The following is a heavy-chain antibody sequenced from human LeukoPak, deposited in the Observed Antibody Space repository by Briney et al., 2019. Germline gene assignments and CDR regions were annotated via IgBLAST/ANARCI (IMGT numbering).Heavy chain of an antibody. J-gene: IGHJ6*02. CDR2: IIPILGIA. Sequence: GASVKVACKASGGTFSSYAISWVRQAPGQGLEWMGRIIPILGIANYAQKFQGRVTITADKSTSTAYMELSSLRSEDTAVYYCATGYYYDSSGRSYYYYGMDVWGQGTTVTVSS. D-gene: IGHD3-22*01. V-gene: IGHV1-69*04. CDR1: GGTFSSYA. CDR3: ATGYYYDSSGRSYYYYGMDV.